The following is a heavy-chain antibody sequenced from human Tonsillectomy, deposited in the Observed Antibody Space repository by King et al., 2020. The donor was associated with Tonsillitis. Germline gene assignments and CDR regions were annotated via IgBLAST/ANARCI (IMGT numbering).Heavy chain of an antibody. CDR1: GFTFSDYS. V-gene: IGHV3-48*02. CDR3: ARDEYGDYDGVY. J-gene: IGHJ4*02. CDR2: ISRSSTTI. D-gene: IGHD4-17*01. Sequence: VQLVESGGGLVQPGGSLRLSCAASGFTFSDYSMNWVRQAPGKGLEWVSYISRSSTTIYYADSVKGRFTISRDNAKNSLYLQMNSLRDEDTAVYYCARDEYGDYDGVYWGQGTLVTVSS.